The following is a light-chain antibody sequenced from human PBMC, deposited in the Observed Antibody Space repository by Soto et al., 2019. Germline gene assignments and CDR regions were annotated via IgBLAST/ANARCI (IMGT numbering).Light chain of an antibody. V-gene: IGLV2-11*01. CDR2: DVS. CDR1: SSDVGGYNY. Sequence: QSVLTQPRPVSGSPGQSVTISCTGTSSDVGGYNYVSWYQQHPGKAPKLMIYDVSKRPSGVPDRFSGSKSGNTASLTISGLQAEDEADYYCCSYAGSPHVVFGGGTKLTVL. J-gene: IGLJ2*01. CDR3: CSYAGSPHVV.